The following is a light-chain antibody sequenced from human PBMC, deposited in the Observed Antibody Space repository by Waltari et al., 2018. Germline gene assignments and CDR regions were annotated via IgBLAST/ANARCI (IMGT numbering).Light chain of an antibody. J-gene: IGLJ1*01. CDR2: EVS. V-gene: IGLV2-14*01. Sequence: QSALTQPASVSGSPGQSITISCTGTSSDVGGYKSASWYQQHPGKAPKLMIYEVSNRPSGVSNRFSGSKSGNTASLTISGLQAEDEADYYCSSYTTNSPYVFGTGTKVTVL. CDR1: SSDVGGYKS. CDR3: SSYTTNSPYV.